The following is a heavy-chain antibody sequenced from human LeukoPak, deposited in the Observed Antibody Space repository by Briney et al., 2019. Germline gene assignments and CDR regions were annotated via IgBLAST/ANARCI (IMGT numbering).Heavy chain of an antibody. Sequence: GGSLRLSCAASGFTFSSYWMHWVRQAPGKGLVWVSRINSDGSSTSYADSVKGRFTVSRDNAKNTLYLQMNSLRAEDTAVYYCARLIAGDVFDIWGQGTMVTVSS. D-gene: IGHD2-15*01. CDR1: GFTFSSYW. CDR3: ARLIAGDVFDI. J-gene: IGHJ3*02. V-gene: IGHV3-74*01. CDR2: INSDGSST.